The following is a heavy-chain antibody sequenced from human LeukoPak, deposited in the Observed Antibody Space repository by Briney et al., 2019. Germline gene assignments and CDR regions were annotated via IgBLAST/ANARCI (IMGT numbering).Heavy chain of an antibody. Sequence: GGSLRLSCKSSGFTFRNFGMHWIRQAPGKGLEWVAFSRSGGIDKFYADSVKGRFTVFKGNSKNTLSLEMNNLRPEDTGLYYCTKDSNWSQDSWGQGTLVIVSS. CDR3: TKDSNWSQDS. CDR2: SRSGGIDK. CDR1: GFTFRNFG. J-gene: IGHJ4*02. D-gene: IGHD3-3*01. V-gene: IGHV3-30*02.